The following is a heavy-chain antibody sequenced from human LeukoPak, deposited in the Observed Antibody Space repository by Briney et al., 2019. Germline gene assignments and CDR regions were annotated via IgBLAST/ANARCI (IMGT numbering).Heavy chain of an antibody. CDR3: AKKRDAFDI. Sequence: GGSLRLSCAASGFTFSSYAMGWVRQAPGKRPEWVSSLTDSGGTTYYVDSVKGRFTISRDNSKNTLYLHMNSLRAEDTAMYYCAKKRDAFDIWGQGTVVAASS. V-gene: IGHV3-23*01. CDR1: GFTFSSYA. CDR2: LTDSGGTT. D-gene: IGHD5-24*01. J-gene: IGHJ3*02.